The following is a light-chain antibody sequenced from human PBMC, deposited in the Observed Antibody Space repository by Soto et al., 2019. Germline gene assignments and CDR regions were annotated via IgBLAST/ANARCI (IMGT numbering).Light chain of an antibody. CDR2: LNSDGSH. J-gene: IGLJ3*02. CDR1: SGHSSYA. V-gene: IGLV4-69*01. Sequence: QLVLTQSPSASASLGASVKLTCTLSSGHSSYAIAWHQQQPETGPRYLMKLNSDGSHSKGDGIPARFSGSSSGAERYLTIASLQSEDEADYYCQTWGTGPWVFGGGTKLTVL. CDR3: QTWGTGPWV.